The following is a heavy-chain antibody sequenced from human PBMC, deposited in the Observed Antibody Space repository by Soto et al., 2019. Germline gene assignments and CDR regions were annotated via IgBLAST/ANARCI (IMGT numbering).Heavy chain of an antibody. CDR3: ARDKSGYDFWSGYSVFAY. V-gene: IGHV3-33*01. CDR1: GFTFSSYG. Sequence: QVQLVESGGGVVQPGRSLRLSCAASGFTFSSYGMHWVRQAPGKGLEWVAVIWYDGSNKYYADSVKGRFTISRDNSKNTLYLQMNSLRAEDTAVYYCARDKSGYDFWSGYSVFAYWGQGTLVTVSS. J-gene: IGHJ4*02. CDR2: IWYDGSNK. D-gene: IGHD3-3*01.